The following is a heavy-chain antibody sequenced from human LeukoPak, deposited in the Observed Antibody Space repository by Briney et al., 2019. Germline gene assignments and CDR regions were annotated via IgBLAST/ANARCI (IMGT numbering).Heavy chain of an antibody. D-gene: IGHD1-26*01. CDR3: ATPAVGSYYDDFDY. J-gene: IGHJ4*02. Sequence: SETLSLTCTVSGYSISSGYYWGWIRQPPGKGLEWIGSIYHSGSTYYNPSLMSRVTISVDTSKNQFSLKLSSVTAADTAVYYCATPAVGSYYDDFDYWGQGTLVTVSS. CDR1: GYSISSGYY. CDR2: IYHSGST. V-gene: IGHV4-38-2*02.